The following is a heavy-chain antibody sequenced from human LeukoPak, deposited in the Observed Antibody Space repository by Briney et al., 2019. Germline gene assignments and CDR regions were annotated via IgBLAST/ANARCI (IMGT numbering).Heavy chain of an antibody. CDR1: GGSFSGYY. J-gene: IGHJ6*02. V-gene: IGHV4-34*01. CDR2: INHSGGT. D-gene: IGHD6-6*01. CDR3: ARDPMRGAARITHYYYYGMDV. Sequence: PSETLSLTCAVYGGSFSGYYWSWIRQPPGKGLELIGEINHSGGTNYNPSLKSRVTISVDTSKNQFSLKLSSVTAADTAVYYCARDPMRGAARITHYYYYGMDVWGQGTTVTVSS.